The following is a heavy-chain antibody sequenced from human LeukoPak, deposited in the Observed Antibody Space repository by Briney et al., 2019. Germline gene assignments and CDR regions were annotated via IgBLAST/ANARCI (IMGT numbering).Heavy chain of an antibody. Sequence: PGGSLRLSCAASGFTLNKYWIHWVRQAPGKGLVWVSRINLDASTTSYADSVKGRFTISRDNAKNTVYLQMNSLRAEDTAVYYCARAIISGSYYVFGGRGTLVTVSS. CDR2: INLDASTT. V-gene: IGHV3-74*01. J-gene: IGHJ4*02. CDR1: GFTLNKYW. CDR3: ARAIISGSYYVF. D-gene: IGHD1-26*01.